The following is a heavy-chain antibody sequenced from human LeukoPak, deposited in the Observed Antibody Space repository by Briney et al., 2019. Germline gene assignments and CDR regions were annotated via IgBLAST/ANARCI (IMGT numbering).Heavy chain of an antibody. CDR1: GFTFSSYA. CDR2: ISDNGGTT. J-gene: IGHJ5*02. CDR3: AKDRYCNSTSCYGDNWFDP. V-gene: IGHV3-23*01. D-gene: IGHD2-2*01. Sequence: GGSLRLSCAASGFTFSSYAMNWVRQAPGKGLEWVSAISDNGGTTYYADSVKGRFTISRDSSKNTLDLQMNSLRAEDTAVYYCAKDRYCNSTSCYGDNWFDPWGQGTLVTVSS.